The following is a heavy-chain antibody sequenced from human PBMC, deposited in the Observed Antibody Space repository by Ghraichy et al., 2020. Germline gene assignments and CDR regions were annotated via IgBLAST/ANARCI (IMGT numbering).Heavy chain of an antibody. CDR2: ISWDGGST. V-gene: IGHV3-43*01. CDR1: GFTFDDYT. J-gene: IGHJ4*02. Sequence: LSLTCAASGFTFDDYTMHWVRQAPGKGLEWVSLISWDGGSTYYADSVKGRFTISRDNSKNSLYLQMNSLRTEDTALYYCAKDIGFAAGRGLDYWGQGTLVTVSS. CDR3: AKDIGFAAGRGLDY. D-gene: IGHD6-13*01.